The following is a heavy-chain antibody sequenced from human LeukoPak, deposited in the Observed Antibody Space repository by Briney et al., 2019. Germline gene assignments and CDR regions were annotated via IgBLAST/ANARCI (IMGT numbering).Heavy chain of an antibody. J-gene: IGHJ3*02. V-gene: IGHV3-21*01. D-gene: IGHD3-3*01. CDR3: ARDLVLRDFWSGYPGAFDI. CDR1: GFTFSSYS. CDR2: ISSSSSYI. Sequence: GGSLRLSCAASGFTFSSYSMNWVRQAPGKGLEWVSSISSSSSYIYYADSVKGRFTISRDNAKNSLYLQMNSLRAEDTAVYYCARDLVLRDFWSGYPGAFDIWGQGTMVTVSS.